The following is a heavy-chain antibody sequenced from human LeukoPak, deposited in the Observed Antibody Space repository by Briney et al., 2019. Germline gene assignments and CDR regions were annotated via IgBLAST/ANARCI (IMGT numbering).Heavy chain of an antibody. V-gene: IGHV4-38-2*02. D-gene: IGHD4-11*01. CDR3: ARGGYSDYRYYFDY. Sequence: PSETLSLTCTVSGYSISSGHYWGWIRQPPGKGLEWIGSIYRDGSTFYNPSLKSRVTISLDTSKNHFSLKLSSVTAADTAVYYCARGGYSDYRYYFDYWGQATLVTVSS. CDR2: IYRDGST. CDR1: GYSISSGHY. J-gene: IGHJ4*02.